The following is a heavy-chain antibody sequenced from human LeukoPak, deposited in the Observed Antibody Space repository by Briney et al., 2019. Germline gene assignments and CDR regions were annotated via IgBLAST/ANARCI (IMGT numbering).Heavy chain of an antibody. CDR3: VGTIYSSSWSLFFY. J-gene: IGHJ4*02. CDR1: GYTFTNYD. D-gene: IGHD6-13*01. V-gene: IGHV1-8*01. Sequence: ASVKVSCKASGYTFTNYDINWVRQATGQGLEWMGWMNPNSGNTGYAQKFQGRVTMTRNTSISTAYMELSSLSSEDTALYYCVGTIYSSSWSLFFYWGQGTLVTVSS. CDR2: MNPNSGNT.